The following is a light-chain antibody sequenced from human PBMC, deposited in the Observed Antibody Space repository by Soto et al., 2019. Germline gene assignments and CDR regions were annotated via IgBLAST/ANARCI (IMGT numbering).Light chain of an antibody. CDR2: DAS. J-gene: IGKJ2*01. CDR1: QTISFW. CDR3: QQYQSSPYT. V-gene: IGKV1-5*01. Sequence: DIQMTQSPSTLSASVGDKVTITCRASQTISFWLAWYQQKPGKAPKLLIYDASSLESGGPSRFRGSGSGTEFTLTISSLQPDDFATYYGQQYQSSPYTFGQGTKLEIQ.